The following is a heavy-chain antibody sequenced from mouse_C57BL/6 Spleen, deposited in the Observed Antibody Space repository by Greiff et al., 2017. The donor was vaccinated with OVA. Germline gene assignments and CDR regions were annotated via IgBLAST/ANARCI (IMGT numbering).Heavy chain of an antibody. D-gene: IGHD1-1*01. Sequence: QVHVKQSGAELVKPGASVKMSCKASGYTFTSYWITWVKQRPGQGLEWIGDIYPGSGSTNYNEKFKSKATLTVDTSSSTAYMQLSSLTSEDSAVYYCARSFYYGSSPGYFDVWGTGTTVTVSS. CDR1: GYTFTSYW. CDR2: IYPGSGST. V-gene: IGHV1-55*01. CDR3: ARSFYYGSSPGYFDV. J-gene: IGHJ1*03.